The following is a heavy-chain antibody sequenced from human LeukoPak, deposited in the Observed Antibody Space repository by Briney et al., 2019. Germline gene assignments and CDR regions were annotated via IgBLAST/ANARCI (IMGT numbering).Heavy chain of an antibody. J-gene: IGHJ4*02. D-gene: IGHD3-10*01. CDR2: IYNTGST. CDR3: AKYASGSLVV. V-gene: IGHV4-4*07. Sequence: SETLSLTCTVSGESIISSYFWSWIRQPAGKGLEWIGRIYNTGSTDFNPSLKSRVTMSVDTSKNQFSLKLSSVTAADTAVYYCAKYASGSLVVWGQGTLVAVSS. CDR1: GESIISSYF.